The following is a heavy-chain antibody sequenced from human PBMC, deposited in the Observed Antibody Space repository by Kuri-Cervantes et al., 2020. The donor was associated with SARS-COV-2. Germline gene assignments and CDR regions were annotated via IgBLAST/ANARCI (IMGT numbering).Heavy chain of an antibody. CDR3: ARLRGAVAEGFGY. CDR2: IYPGDSDT. Sequence: GGSLRLSCKGSGYSFTSYWIGWVRQMPGKGLEWMGIIYPGDSDTRYSPSFQGQVTISADKSISTAYLQWSSLKASDTAMYYCARLRGAVAEGFGYWGQGTLVTVSS. CDR1: GYSFTSYW. J-gene: IGHJ4*02. V-gene: IGHV5-51*01. D-gene: IGHD6-19*01.